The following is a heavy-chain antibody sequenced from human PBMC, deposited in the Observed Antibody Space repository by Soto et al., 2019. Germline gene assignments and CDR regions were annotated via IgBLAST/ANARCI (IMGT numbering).Heavy chain of an antibody. V-gene: IGHV5-10-1*01. CDR2: VDPSDSQT. J-gene: IGHJ6*02. Sequence: GESLKISCKGSGHSFTNFWISWVRQMPGKGLEWMGRVDPSDSQTSYSPSFQGHVTISVDKSLNTAYLQWSSLKASDSAMYYCGAVINPRYYYYGMDVWGQGTLVTVSS. CDR3: GAVINPRYYYYGMDV. D-gene: IGHD6-19*01. CDR1: GHSFTNFW.